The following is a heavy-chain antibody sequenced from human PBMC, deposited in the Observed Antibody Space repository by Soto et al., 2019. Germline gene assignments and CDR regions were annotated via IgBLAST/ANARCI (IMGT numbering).Heavy chain of an antibody. Sequence: QVQLVQSGAEVKKPGASVKVSCKASGYTFTSYGISWVRQAPGQGLEWMGWISAYNGNTNYAQKLQGRVTMTTDTSTSTAYMELRSLRSDDTAVYYCAKSQNRRKIQQLVHPRYYYGMDVWGQGTTVTVSS. CDR1: GYTFTSYG. D-gene: IGHD6-6*01. J-gene: IGHJ6*02. CDR3: AKSQNRRKIQQLVHPRYYYGMDV. CDR2: ISAYNGNT. V-gene: IGHV1-18*04.